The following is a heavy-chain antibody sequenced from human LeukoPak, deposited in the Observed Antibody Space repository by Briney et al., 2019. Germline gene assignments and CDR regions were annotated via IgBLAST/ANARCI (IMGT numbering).Heavy chain of an antibody. CDR1: GGSISSGGYY. CDR2: IYHSGST. J-gene: IGHJ4*02. Sequence: KASETLSLTCTVSGGSISSGGYYWSWIRQPPGKGLEWIGYIYHSGSTYYNPSLKSRVTISVDRSKNQFSLKLSSVTAADTAVYYCARDLNGGGWYRRPYYFDYWGQGTLVTVSS. V-gene: IGHV4-30-2*01. D-gene: IGHD6-19*01. CDR3: ARDLNGGGWYRRPYYFDY.